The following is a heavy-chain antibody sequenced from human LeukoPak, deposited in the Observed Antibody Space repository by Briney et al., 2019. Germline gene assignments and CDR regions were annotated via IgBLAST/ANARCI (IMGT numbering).Heavy chain of an antibody. Sequence: SETLSLTCTVSGGSIGSSTYYWVWIRQPPGKGREWIGSTYYNGDTYYSPSLQSRVSISVATSKNQFSLKLSSVTAADTAVYYCARERLSYYYMDAWGKGTTVTVSS. V-gene: IGHV4-39*07. CDR2: TYYNGDT. J-gene: IGHJ6*03. CDR1: GGSIGSSTYY. CDR3: ARERLSYYYMDA. D-gene: IGHD1-1*01.